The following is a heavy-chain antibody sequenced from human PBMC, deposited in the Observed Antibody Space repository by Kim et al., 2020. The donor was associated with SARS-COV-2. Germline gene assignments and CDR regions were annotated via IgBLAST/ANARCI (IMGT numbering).Heavy chain of an antibody. V-gene: IGHV4-39*01. CDR3: ARHPRYSSGWYIAFYYYYMDV. CDR1: GGSLSSSSYY. Sequence: SETLSLTCTVSGGSLSSSSYYWGWIRQPPGKGLEWIGTAYYSGNTYYNPSLKSRVTISVDTSKNQFSLKLGSVTAADTAVYYCARHPRYSSGWYIAFYYYYMDVWGKGTPVTVSS. D-gene: IGHD6-19*01. J-gene: IGHJ6*03. CDR2: AYYSGNT.